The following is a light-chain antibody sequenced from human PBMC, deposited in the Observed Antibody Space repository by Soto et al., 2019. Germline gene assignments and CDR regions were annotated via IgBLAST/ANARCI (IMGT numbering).Light chain of an antibody. CDR1: SGYVGTYSL. CDR2: EGH. J-gene: IGLJ1*01. Sequence: QSVLAQPASVSGSPGQSITISCTGASGYVGTYSLASWYQQHPGKAPKVVIYEGHKRPSGVPDRFSGSTSVNTASLTISGLQTDDEADYYCCLYVGATTYVFGTGTKATVL. CDR3: CLYVGATTYV. V-gene: IGLV2-23*01.